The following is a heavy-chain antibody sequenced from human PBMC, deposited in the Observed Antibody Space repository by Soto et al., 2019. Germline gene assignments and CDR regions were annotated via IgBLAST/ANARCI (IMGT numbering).Heavy chain of an antibody. Sequence: GSSVKVSCKASCYTFTTYGISWVRQAPGQGLEWMGWMSASNGNTYYGQKFQGRVTMTTDTFTSTAYMELSSLTSDDTAVYYCARALPYSSCGDSWGRGTLGPRSS. CDR3: ARALPYSSCGDS. D-gene: IGHD6-13*01. V-gene: IGHV1-18*01. J-gene: IGHJ4*02. CDR1: CYTFTTYG. CDR2: MSASNGNT.